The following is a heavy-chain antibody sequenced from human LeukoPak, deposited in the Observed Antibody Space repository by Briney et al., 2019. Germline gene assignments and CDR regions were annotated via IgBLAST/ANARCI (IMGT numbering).Heavy chain of an antibody. CDR1: GGSISSSSYY. D-gene: IGHD6-13*01. CDR3: ARDRSAAPADY. Sequence: SETLSLTCTVSGGSISSSSYYWGWIRQPPGKGLEWIGYIYHSGSTSYNPSLKSRVTISVDRSKSQFSLKLTSVTAADTAVYYCARDRSAAPADYWGQGTLVTVSS. CDR2: IYHSGST. J-gene: IGHJ4*02. V-gene: IGHV4-39*07.